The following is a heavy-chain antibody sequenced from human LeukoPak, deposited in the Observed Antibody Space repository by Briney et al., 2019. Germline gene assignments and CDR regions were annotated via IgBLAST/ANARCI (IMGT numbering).Heavy chain of an antibody. Sequence: PSETQSLTCAVSGASISSGGYSWSWIRQPPGKGLEWIGYIYHSGSTYYNPSLKSRVTISVDRSKNQFSLKLSSVTAADTAVYYCARGVLWFGERNFDYWGQGTLVTVSS. CDR3: ARGVLWFGERNFDY. CDR2: IYHSGST. D-gene: IGHD3-10*01. V-gene: IGHV4-30-2*01. CDR1: GASISSGGYS. J-gene: IGHJ4*02.